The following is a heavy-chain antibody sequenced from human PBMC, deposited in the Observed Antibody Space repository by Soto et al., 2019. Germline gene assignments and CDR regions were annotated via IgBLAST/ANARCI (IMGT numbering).Heavy chain of an antibody. D-gene: IGHD3-10*01. CDR3: ARGPPSPIGYGSGKGMDV. Sequence: PSETLSLTCTVSGGSISSYYWSWIRQPPGKGLEWIGYIYYSGSTNYNPSLKSRVTISVDTSKNQFSLKLSSVTAADTAVYYCARGPPSPIGYGSGKGMDVWGQGTTVTVSS. J-gene: IGHJ6*02. V-gene: IGHV4-59*01. CDR1: GGSISSYY. CDR2: IYYSGST.